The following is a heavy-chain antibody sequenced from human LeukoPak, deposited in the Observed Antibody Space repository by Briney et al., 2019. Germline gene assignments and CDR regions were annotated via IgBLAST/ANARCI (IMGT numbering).Heavy chain of an antibody. Sequence: GGSLRLSCAASGFTFSNARMSWVRQAPGKGLEWVGRIKSKTDGGTTDYAAPVKGRFTISRDDSKNTLYLQMNSLKTEDTAVYYCVSRYGSGSYYLDYWGQGTLVTVSS. CDR1: GFTFSNAR. CDR2: IKSKTDGGTT. CDR3: VSRYGSGSYYLDY. D-gene: IGHD3-10*01. V-gene: IGHV3-15*01. J-gene: IGHJ4*02.